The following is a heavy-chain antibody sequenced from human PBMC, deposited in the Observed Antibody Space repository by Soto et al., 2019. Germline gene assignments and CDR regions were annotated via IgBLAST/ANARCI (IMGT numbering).Heavy chain of an antibody. V-gene: IGHV3-33*01. CDR1: GFTFSSYG. Sequence: GGSLRLSCAASGFTFSSYGMHWVRQAPGKGLEWVAVIWYDGSNKYYADSVKGRFTISRDNSKNTLYLQMNSLRAEDTAVYYCARDPALGYCSGGSCYPGLGYYYYYMDVWGKGTTVTVSS. CDR3: ARDPALGYCSGGSCYPGLGYYYYYMDV. D-gene: IGHD2-15*01. CDR2: IWYDGSNK. J-gene: IGHJ6*03.